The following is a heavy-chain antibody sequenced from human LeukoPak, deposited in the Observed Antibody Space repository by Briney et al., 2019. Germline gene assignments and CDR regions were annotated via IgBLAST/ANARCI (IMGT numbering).Heavy chain of an antibody. CDR2: INTNTGKP. J-gene: IGHJ4*02. CDR1: GYTFTSYA. V-gene: IGHV7-4-1*02. D-gene: IGHD6-19*01. CDR3: ARVHPYSSGWYQAGGFDY. Sequence: ASVKVSCKASGYTFTSYAMNWVRQAPGQGLEWRGWINTNTGKPTYAQGFTGRFVFSLDTSVSTAYLQISSLKAEDTAVYYCARVHPYSSGWYQAGGFDYWGQGTLVTVSS.